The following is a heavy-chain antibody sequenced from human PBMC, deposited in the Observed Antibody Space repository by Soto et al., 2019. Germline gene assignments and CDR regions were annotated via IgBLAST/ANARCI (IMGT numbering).Heavy chain of an antibody. J-gene: IGHJ6*02. CDR3: ARNYDFWSDGMDV. Sequence: SVKVSCKASGGTFSSYAISWVRQAPGQGLEWMGGIIPIFGTANYAQKFQGRVTITADESTSTAYMELSSLRSEDTAVYYCARNYDFWSDGMDVWGQGTTVTVSS. V-gene: IGHV1-69*13. CDR1: GGTFSSYA. CDR2: IIPIFGTA. D-gene: IGHD3-3*01.